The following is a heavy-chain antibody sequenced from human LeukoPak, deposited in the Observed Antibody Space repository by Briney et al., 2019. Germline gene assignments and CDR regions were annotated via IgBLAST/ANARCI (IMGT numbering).Heavy chain of an antibody. V-gene: IGHV3-30-3*01. CDR2: ISYDGSNK. D-gene: IGHD2-2*01. Sequence: GGSLRLSCAASGCTFSSYAMHWGRQPPGKGLGWVAVISYDGSNKYYDDSAKGRFTIPRENSKNKLYLQMNRLRAEDTAVYYCARDNFRVPAALSHFGYWGQGTLVTVSS. CDR3: ARDNFRVPAALSHFGY. J-gene: IGHJ4*02. CDR1: GCTFSSYA.